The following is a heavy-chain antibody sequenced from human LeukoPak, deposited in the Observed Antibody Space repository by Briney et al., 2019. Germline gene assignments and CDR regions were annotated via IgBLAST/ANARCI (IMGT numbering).Heavy chain of an antibody. V-gene: IGHV3-53*01. CDR3: ARDGVFDYYGMDV. J-gene: IGHJ6*02. Sequence: GGYLRLSCAASGFTVSSNYMSWVRQAPGKGLEWVSVIYSGGSTYYADSVKGRFTISRDNSKNTLYLQMNSLRAEDTAVYYCARDGVFDYYGMDVWGQGTTVTVSS. CDR1: GFTVSSNY. D-gene: IGHD3-16*01. CDR2: IYSGGST.